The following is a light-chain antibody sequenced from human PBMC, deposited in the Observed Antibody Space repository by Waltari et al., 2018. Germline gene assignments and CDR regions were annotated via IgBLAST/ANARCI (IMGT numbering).Light chain of an antibody. CDR3: HQYYSTPFT. Sequence: DIVMTQSPDSLAVSLGERATINCKSSQSLLYSSNNKNYLAWYQQEPGQPPKLLLYWASTRESGVPYRFSGSGSGTDFTLTISSLQAEDVAVYYCHQYYSTPFTFGPGTKVDIK. V-gene: IGKV4-1*01. CDR1: QSLLYSSNNKNY. CDR2: WAS. J-gene: IGKJ3*01.